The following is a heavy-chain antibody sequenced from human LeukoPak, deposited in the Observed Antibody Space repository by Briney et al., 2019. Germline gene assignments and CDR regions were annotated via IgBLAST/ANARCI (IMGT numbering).Heavy chain of an antibody. D-gene: IGHD4-17*01. V-gene: IGHV3-7*01. Sequence: GGSLRLSCAASGFTFSSYWMSWVRQAPGKGLEWVANIKQDGSEKYYVDSVKGRFTISRDNAKNSLYLQMNSLRAEDTAVYYCARDLRYGDYDYYYYMDVWGKGTTVTVSS. J-gene: IGHJ6*03. CDR1: GFTFSSYW. CDR3: ARDLRYGDYDYYYYMDV. CDR2: IKQDGSEK.